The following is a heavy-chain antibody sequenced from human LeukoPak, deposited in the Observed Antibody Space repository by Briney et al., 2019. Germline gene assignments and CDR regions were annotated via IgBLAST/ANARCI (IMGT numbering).Heavy chain of an antibody. CDR3: ARQSISGSSLSYFDY. CDR2: IYDSGST. V-gene: IGHV4-59*01. Sequence: SETLSLTCSVSGGSISSYYWSWIRQPPGKGLEWIGNIYDSGSTNYNPSLKSRVTISVDTSKNQCSLKLSSVTAADTAVYYCARQSISGSSLSYFDYWGQGTLVNVSS. CDR1: GGSISSYY. J-gene: IGHJ4*02. D-gene: IGHD3-22*01.